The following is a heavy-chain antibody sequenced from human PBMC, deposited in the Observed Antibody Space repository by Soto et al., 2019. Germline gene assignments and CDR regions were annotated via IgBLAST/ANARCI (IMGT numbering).Heavy chain of an antibody. CDR2: IYKSGDT. D-gene: IGHD1-26*01. J-gene: IGHJ5*02. Sequence: EVQLVESGGGLVQPGGSLRLSCAASGFTVSSSYLYWVRQAPGKGLEWVSSIYKSGDTYYADSVKGRFTISRDNYKSTLFLQMNSLRAEGTAVYYCARGTVGTNPNWLGPWGQGTLVTVSS. CDR3: ARGTVGTNPNWLGP. V-gene: IGHV3-66*01. CDR1: GFTVSSSY.